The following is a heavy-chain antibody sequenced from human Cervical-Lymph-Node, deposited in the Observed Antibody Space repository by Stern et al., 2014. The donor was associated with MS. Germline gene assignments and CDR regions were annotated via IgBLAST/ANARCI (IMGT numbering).Heavy chain of an antibody. D-gene: IGHD6-13*01. J-gene: IGHJ4*02. V-gene: IGHV1-46*01. Sequence: VQLVESGAEVKKHGASVKGSCKAAGYTFTSYYMHWVRQAPGPGLEWMGIINPSGGSASYAQKFQGRVTMTRDTSTSTVYMELSSLRSEDTAVYYCARFEGGSWYHGALDYWGQGTLVTVS. CDR3: ARFEGGSWYHGALDY. CDR1: GYTFTSYY. CDR2: INPSGGSA.